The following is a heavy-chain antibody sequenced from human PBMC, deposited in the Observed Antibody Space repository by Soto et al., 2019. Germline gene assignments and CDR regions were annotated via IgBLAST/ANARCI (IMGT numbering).Heavy chain of an antibody. V-gene: IGHV3-11*05. CDR1: GITFSDYY. D-gene: IGHD1-7*01. CDR2: ISSSGHYT. J-gene: IGHJ6*02. Sequence: QVQLVESGGGLVKPGGSLRLSCAASGITFSDYYMSWIRQAPGKGLEWVSYISSSGHYTEHADSVRGRFTTSRDNXXNSLXXQMXXLGXXXXXXXXXAXELDGMDVWGQGTTVTVSS. CDR3: AXELDGMDV.